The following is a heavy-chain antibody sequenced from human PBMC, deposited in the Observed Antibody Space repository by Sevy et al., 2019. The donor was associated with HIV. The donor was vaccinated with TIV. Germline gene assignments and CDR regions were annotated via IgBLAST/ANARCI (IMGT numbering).Heavy chain of an antibody. Sequence: GESLKISCAASGFTFAKYSMSSVRQAPEKGLEWVSTFSFGCGRINYADSVKGRFTISRDDSKNTLFLQMNSLRAENTATYFCAREGCTQPHDYWGQGTLVTVSS. CDR1: GFTFAKYS. CDR2: FSFGCGRI. CDR3: AREGCTQPHDY. D-gene: IGHD2-8*01. V-gene: IGHV3-23*01. J-gene: IGHJ4*02.